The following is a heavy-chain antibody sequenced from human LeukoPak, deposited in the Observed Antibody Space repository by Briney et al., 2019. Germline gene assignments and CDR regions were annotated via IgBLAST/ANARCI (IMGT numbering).Heavy chain of an antibody. V-gene: IGHV4-4*07. CDR1: GGSISSYY. J-gene: IGHJ5*02. CDR2: IYTSGST. Sequence: SETLSLTCTVSGGSISSYYWSWIRQPAGKGLEWIGRIYTSGSTNYNPSLKSRVTMSVDTSKNQFSLKLSSVTAADTAVYYCARDRVEPFDWLSNNWFDPWGQGTLVSVSS. CDR3: ARDRVEPFDWLSNNWFDP. D-gene: IGHD3-9*01.